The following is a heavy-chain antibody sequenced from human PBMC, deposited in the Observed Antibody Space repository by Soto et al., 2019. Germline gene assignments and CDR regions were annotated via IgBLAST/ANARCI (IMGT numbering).Heavy chain of an antibody. CDR1: GGSINNDDFY. CDR3: ARMSYYYDKWYFDL. Sequence: SETLSLTCSVSGGSINNDDFYWSWLRQTPGKGLRWIGYVYYSGSSDCIPSLKSRLSMSIDKSKNQFTLKLSSVTAADTAIYYCARMSYYYDKWYFDLWGRGTLVTVSS. CDR2: VYYSGSS. V-gene: IGHV4-30-4*01. J-gene: IGHJ2*01. D-gene: IGHD3-22*01.